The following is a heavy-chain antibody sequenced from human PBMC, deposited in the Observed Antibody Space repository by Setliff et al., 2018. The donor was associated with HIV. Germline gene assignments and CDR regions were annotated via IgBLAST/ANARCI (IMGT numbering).Heavy chain of an antibody. Sequence: ASVMVSCKASAYTFTGYYIHWVRQAPGQGLEWMGWINPNSGATNFAQKFQGSVTLTRDTSITTAYMELRGLRSDDTAVYYCAVMGHCSANSCFRTEGFDYWGQGTLVTVSS. CDR2: INPNSGAT. D-gene: IGHD2-15*01. CDR3: AVMGHCSANSCFRTEGFDY. J-gene: IGHJ4*02. CDR1: AYTFTGYY. V-gene: IGHV1-2*02.